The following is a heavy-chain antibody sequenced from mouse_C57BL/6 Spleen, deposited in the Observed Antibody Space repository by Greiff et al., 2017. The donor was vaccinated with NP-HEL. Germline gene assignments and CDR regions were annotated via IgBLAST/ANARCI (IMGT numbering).Heavy chain of an antibody. V-gene: IGHV5-6*03. J-gene: IGHJ2*01. Sequence: EVKLVESGGGLVKPGGSLKLSCAASGFTFSSYGMSWVRQTPDKRLEWVATISRGGSYTYYPDSVKGRFTISRDNAKNTLYLQMSSLKSEDTAMYYCAREGKTVVADFDYWGQGTTLTVSS. CDR1: GFTFSSYG. CDR3: AREGKTVVADFDY. D-gene: IGHD1-1*01. CDR2: ISRGGSYT.